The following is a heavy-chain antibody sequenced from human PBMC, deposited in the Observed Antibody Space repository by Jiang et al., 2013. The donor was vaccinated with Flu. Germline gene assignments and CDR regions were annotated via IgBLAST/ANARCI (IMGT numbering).Heavy chain of an antibody. CDR2: INTNTGNP. CDR3: ARNGGDYYYYYGMDV. J-gene: IGHJ6*02. V-gene: IGHV7-4-1*02. CDR1: GYTFSSHA. Sequence: KASGYTFSSHAINWVRQAPGHGLEWMGRINTNTGNPTYAQGFTGRFVFSLDTSVSTAYLQISSLKAEDTAVYYCARNGGDYYYYYGMDVWGQGTTVTVSS. D-gene: IGHD3-16*01.